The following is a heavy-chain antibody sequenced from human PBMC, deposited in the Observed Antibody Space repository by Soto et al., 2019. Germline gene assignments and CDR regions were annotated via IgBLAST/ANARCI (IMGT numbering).Heavy chain of an antibody. J-gene: IGHJ6*02. CDR2: IWYDGSNK. Sequence: GGSLRLSCAASGFTFSSYGMHWVRQAPGKGLEWVAVIWYDGSNKYYADSVKGRFTISRDNSKNTLYLQMNSLRAEDTAVYYCAREVVAATRVPYYYYGMDVWGQGTTVTVSS. V-gene: IGHV3-33*01. D-gene: IGHD2-15*01. CDR1: GFTFSSYG. CDR3: AREVVAATRVPYYYYGMDV.